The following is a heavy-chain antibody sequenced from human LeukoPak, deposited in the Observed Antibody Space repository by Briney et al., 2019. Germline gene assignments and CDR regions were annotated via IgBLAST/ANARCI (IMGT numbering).Heavy chain of an antibody. CDR3: TRDPFYTGDQEVIIDDGQIDY. D-gene: IGHD7-27*01. J-gene: IGHJ4*02. CDR2: IRSKAYGGTT. Sequence: PGRSLRLSCTASGFTFGDYAMSWFRQAPGEGLEWVGFIRSKAYGGTTEYAASVKGRFTISRDDSKSIAYLQMNSLKTEDTAVYYCTRDPFYTGDQEVIIDDGQIDYWGQGTLVTVSS. V-gene: IGHV3-49*03. CDR1: GFTFGDYA.